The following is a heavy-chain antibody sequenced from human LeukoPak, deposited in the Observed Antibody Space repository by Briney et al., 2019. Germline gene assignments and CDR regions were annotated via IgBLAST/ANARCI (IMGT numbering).Heavy chain of an antibody. D-gene: IGHD5-12*01. CDR2: IYHSGST. CDR1: GGSISSGGYS. V-gene: IGHV4-30-2*05. CDR3: ARLDEATYSDAFDI. Sequence: SETLSLTCAVSGGSISSGGYSWSWIRQPPGKGLEWIGYIYHSGSTYYNPSLKSRVTISVDTSKNQFSLKLSSVTAADTAVYYCARLDEATYSDAFDIWGQGTMVTVSS. J-gene: IGHJ3*02.